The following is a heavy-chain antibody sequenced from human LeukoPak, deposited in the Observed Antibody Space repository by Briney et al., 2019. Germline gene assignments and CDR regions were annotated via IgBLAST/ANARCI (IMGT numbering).Heavy chain of an antibody. CDR2: IIPNFGTP. CDR3: ARQHFLYGDYQSFDY. Sequence: SVKVSCKASGGTFSTYSITWVRQAPGQGLEWMGGIIPNFGTPNYAQKFQGRVTITADGSTSTVYMELSSLRSEDTAVYYCARQHFLYGDYQSFDYWGQGTLVTVSS. V-gene: IGHV1-69*13. J-gene: IGHJ4*02. CDR1: GGTFSTYS. D-gene: IGHD4-17*01.